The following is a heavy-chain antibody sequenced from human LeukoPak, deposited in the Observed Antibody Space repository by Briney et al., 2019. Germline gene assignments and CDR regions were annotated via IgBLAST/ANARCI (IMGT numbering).Heavy chain of an antibody. CDR2: ISSSSSYI. V-gene: IGHV3-21*04. J-gene: IGHJ4*02. D-gene: IGHD2-2*01. CDR1: GFTFSSYS. CDR3: AKRPAATYSYFDY. Sequence: GGSLRLSCAASGFTFSSYSMNWVRQAPGKGLEWVSSISSSSSYIYYADSVKGRFTISRDNSKNTLYLQMNSLRAEDTAVYYCAKRPAATYSYFDYWGQGTLVTVSS.